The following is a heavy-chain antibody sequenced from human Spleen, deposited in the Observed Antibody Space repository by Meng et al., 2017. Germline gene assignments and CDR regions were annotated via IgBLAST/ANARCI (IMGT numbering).Heavy chain of an antibody. J-gene: IGHJ4*02. Sequence: QVQFVQSGAEVKKPGASVRVSCKACGDTFSRDVMHWVRQAPGQRPEWMGWINAGNGNIKISQKFQGRITITSDTSATAYMELSSLRSEDTAVYFCARENDNWNYFDYWGQGSLVTVSS. V-gene: IGHV1-3*01. CDR2: INAGNGNI. CDR3: ARENDNWNYFDY. D-gene: IGHD1-1*01. CDR1: GDTFSRDV.